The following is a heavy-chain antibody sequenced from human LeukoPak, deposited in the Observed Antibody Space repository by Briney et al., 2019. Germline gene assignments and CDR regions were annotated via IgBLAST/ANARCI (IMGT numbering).Heavy chain of an antibody. V-gene: IGHV3-30*04. CDR2: ISYDGSNK. CDR3: AKDSYGSSWAYYYMDV. CDR1: GFTFSSYA. Sequence: GRSLRLSCAASGFTFSSYAMHWVRQAPGKGLEWVAVISYDGSNKYYADTVEGRFTISRDNSKNTLYLQMDSLRPEDTALYYCAKDSYGSSWAYYYMDVWGTGTTVTISS. D-gene: IGHD6-13*01. J-gene: IGHJ6*03.